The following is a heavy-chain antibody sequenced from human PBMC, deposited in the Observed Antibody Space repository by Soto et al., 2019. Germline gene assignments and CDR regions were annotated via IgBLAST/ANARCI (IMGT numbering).Heavy chain of an antibody. V-gene: IGHV3-33*01. CDR1: GFTFSSYG. CDR3: ASDGYCSGGSCYSGPVFDY. Sequence: QVQLVESGGGVVQPGRSLRLSCAASGFTFSSYGMHWVRQAPGKGLEWVAVIWYDGSNKYYADSVKGRFTISRDNSKNTLYLQMNSLRAEDTAVYYCASDGYCSGGSCYSGPVFDYWGQGTLVTVSS. CDR2: IWYDGSNK. J-gene: IGHJ4*02. D-gene: IGHD2-15*01.